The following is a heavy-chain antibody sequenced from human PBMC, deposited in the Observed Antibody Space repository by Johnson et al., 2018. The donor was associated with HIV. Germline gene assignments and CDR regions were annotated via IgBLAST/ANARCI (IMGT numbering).Heavy chain of an antibody. CDR2: ICDSGGST. CDR1: GFTFSSYA. V-gene: IGHV3-NL1*01. CDR3: ARDGSQLADAFDI. D-gene: IGHD6-6*01. J-gene: IGHJ3*02. Sequence: QVQLVESGGGVVQPGRSLRLSCAASGFTFSSYAMHWVRQAPGQGLEWVSGICDSGGSTHYADPVQGRFTISRDNPKNTLYLQMSSLRAEDTAVYYCARDGSQLADAFDIWGQGTMVTVSS.